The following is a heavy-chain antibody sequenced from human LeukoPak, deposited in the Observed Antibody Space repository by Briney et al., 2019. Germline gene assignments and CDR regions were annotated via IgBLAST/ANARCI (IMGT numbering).Heavy chain of an antibody. V-gene: IGHV4-30-4*01. J-gene: IGHJ4*02. CDR2: IYYSGST. CDR3: ARGRSDYVFDY. CDR1: GGSISSGDYY. Sequence: SETLSLTCTVSGGSISSGDYYWSWIRQPPGKGLEWIGYIYYSGSTYYNPSLKSRVTISVGTSKNQFSLKLSSVTAADTAVYYCARGRSDYVFDYWGQGTLVTVSS. D-gene: IGHD4-17*01.